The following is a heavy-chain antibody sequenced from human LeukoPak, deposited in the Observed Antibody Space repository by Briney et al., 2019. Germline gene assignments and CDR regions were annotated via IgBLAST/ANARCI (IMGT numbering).Heavy chain of an antibody. CDR3: ARLRIVVGYYFDY. V-gene: IGHV3-7*01. CDR1: GFTFSNYW. J-gene: IGHJ4*02. D-gene: IGHD2-2*01. CDR2: IKQDGSEK. Sequence: GGSLRLSCAASGFTFSNYWMSWVRQAPGKGLEWVANIKQDGSEKYYVDSVKGRFTISRDNAKNSLYLQMNNLRAEDTAVYYCARLRIVVGYYFDYWGQGTLVTVSS.